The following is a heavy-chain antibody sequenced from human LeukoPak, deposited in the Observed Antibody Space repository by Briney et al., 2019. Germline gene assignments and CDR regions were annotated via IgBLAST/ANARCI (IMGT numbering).Heavy chain of an antibody. J-gene: IGHJ4*02. V-gene: IGHV3-74*01. CDR1: GFTFSSYW. D-gene: IGHD1-26*01. CDR3: ARGGSGSYDN. CDR2: INTDGSST. Sequence: GGSLRLSCAASGFTFSSYWMHWVRQVPGKGLVWVSRINTDGSSTSYADSVKGRFTISRGNAKNTLYLQMNSLRAEDTAVYYCARGGSGSYDNWGQGTLVTVSS.